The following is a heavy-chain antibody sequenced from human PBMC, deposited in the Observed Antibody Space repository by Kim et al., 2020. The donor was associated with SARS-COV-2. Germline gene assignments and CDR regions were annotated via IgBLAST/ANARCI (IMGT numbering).Heavy chain of an antibody. CDR3: ARTAPYYDILTGYYHN. V-gene: IGHV4-39*01. J-gene: IGHJ5*01. CDR1: GGSISSSSYY. CDR2: IYYSGST. Sequence: SETLSLTCTVSGGSISSSSYYWGWIRQPPGKGLEWIGSIYYSGSTYYNPSLKSRVTISVDTSKNQFSLKLSSVTAADTAVYYCARTAPYYDILTGYYHN. D-gene: IGHD3-9*01.